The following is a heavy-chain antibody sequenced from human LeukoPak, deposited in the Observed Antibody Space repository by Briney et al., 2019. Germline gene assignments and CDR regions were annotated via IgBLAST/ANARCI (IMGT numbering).Heavy chain of an antibody. Sequence: GGSLRLSCAASGFTFDDYGMSWVRQAPGKRLEWVSGINWNGGSTGYADSVKGRFTISRDNAKNSLYLQMNSLRAEDTALYYCARGVESFDSSGYYIWGQGTLVTVSS. CDR3: ARGVESFDSSGYYI. V-gene: IGHV3-20*04. D-gene: IGHD3-22*01. J-gene: IGHJ4*02. CDR2: INWNGGST. CDR1: GFTFDDYG.